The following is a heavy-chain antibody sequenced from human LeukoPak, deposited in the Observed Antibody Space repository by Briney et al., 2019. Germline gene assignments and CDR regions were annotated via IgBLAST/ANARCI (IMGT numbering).Heavy chain of an antibody. Sequence: GPTLLNPAPTLTLTCTFSGRSRSTLGVGVVWIRQPPGKGLEWLGVTCGNGDKRYNPSLRSRLTITKDTSRNQEVLTITNTDRVDTATYYCGHRRESFDYHGVDVWGQGTTVTVSS. CDR3: GHRRESFDYHGVDV. V-gene: IGHV2-5*01. J-gene: IGHJ6*02. D-gene: IGHD3-10*01. CDR1: GRSRSTLGVG. CDR2: TCGNGDK.